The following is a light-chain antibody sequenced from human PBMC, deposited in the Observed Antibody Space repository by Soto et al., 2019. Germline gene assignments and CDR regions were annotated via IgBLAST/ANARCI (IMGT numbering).Light chain of an antibody. CDR2: AAS. CDR1: QGISSY. Sequence: AIRMTQSPSSFSASTGDRVTITCRASQGISSYLAWYQQKPGKAPKLLIYAASTLQSGVPSRFSGSGSGTDFTLTISSLQPDDFATYYCQHYYSSSLIFAGGTKVDIK. J-gene: IGKJ4*01. V-gene: IGKV1-8*01. CDR3: QHYYSSSLI.